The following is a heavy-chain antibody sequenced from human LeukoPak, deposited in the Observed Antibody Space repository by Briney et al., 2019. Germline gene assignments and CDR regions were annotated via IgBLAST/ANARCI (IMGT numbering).Heavy chain of an antibody. J-gene: IGHJ4*02. CDR1: GFTLSSYW. CDR2: SNADGSGI. V-gene: IGHV3-74*01. CDR3: TREVSGSLYFDY. Sequence: GGSLRLSCAASGFTLSSYWMHWVRQAPGKGLVWVSRSNADGSGITYADSVKGRFTISRDNAKNTLYLQMNNLRAEDTAVYYCTREVSGSLYFDYWGQGALVTVSS. D-gene: IGHD1-26*01.